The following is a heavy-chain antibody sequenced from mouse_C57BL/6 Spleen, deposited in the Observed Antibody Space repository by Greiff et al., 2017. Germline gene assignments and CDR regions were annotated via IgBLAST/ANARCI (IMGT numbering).Heavy chain of an antibody. Sequence: EVQRVESGPELVKPGASVKISCKASGYSFTDYNMNWVKQSNGKSLEWIGVINPNYGTTSYNQKFKGKATLTVDQSSSTAYMQLNSLTSEDSAVYYGARKAHNYGSSFFDYWGQGTTLTVSS. J-gene: IGHJ2*01. V-gene: IGHV1-39*01. CDR1: GYSFTDYN. CDR2: INPNYGTT. CDR3: ARKAHNYGSSFFDY. D-gene: IGHD1-1*01.